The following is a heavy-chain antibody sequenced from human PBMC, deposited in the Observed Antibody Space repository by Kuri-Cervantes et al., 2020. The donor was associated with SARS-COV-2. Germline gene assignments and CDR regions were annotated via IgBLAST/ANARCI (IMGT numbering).Heavy chain of an antibody. J-gene: IGHJ4*02. V-gene: IGHV3-30*18. CDR3: AKDCGGDCYLDY. CDR2: ISYDGSNK. Sequence: GESLKISCAASGFTFSSYGMHWVRQAPGKGLEWVAVISYDGSNKYYADSVKCRFTISRDNSKNTLYLQMNSLRAEDTAVYYCAKDCGGDCYLDYWGQGTLVTVSS. D-gene: IGHD2-21*02. CDR1: GFTFSSYG.